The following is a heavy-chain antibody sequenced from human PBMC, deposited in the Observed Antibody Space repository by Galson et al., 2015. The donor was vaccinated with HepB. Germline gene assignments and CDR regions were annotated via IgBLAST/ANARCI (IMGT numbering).Heavy chain of an antibody. CDR1: GYSFRTSW. V-gene: IGHV5-51*01. Sequence: QSGAEVKKPGESLKISCKGSGYSFRTSWIGWVRQMPGKGLEWMGIIYPRDSDIRYNPSFEGQVTISADESISTAYLQWSSLQASDTAMYYCARCGGYCTGASCYAAHYFDFWGQGTLVTVSS. CDR2: IYPRDSDI. D-gene: IGHD2-2*03. J-gene: IGHJ4*02. CDR3: ARCGGYCTGASCYAAHYFDF.